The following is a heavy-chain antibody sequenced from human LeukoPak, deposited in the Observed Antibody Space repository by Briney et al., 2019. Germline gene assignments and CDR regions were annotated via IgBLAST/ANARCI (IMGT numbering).Heavy chain of an antibody. D-gene: IGHD4-17*01. J-gene: IGHJ4*02. V-gene: IGHV4-59*01. Sequence: SETLPLTCTVSGGSISDYYWSWIRQPPGKGLEWIGYINYSGNTNYNPSLKSRVTISVDTSKNQFSLRLTSVTAADTAVFYCAREGRQDYVYFDYWGQGSLVTVSS. CDR2: INYSGNT. CDR3: AREGRQDYVYFDY. CDR1: GGSISDYY.